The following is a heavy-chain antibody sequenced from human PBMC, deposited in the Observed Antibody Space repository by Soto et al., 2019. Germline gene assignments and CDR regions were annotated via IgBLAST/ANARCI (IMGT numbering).Heavy chain of an antibody. CDR2: INPNSGGT. J-gene: IGHJ6*02. D-gene: IGHD3-10*01. Sequence: ASVKVSCKASGYTFTGYYMHWVRQAPGQGLEWMGWINPNSGGTNYAQKFQGWVTMNRDTSISTAYMELSRLRSDDTAVCYCARERGAGPVPYYYYGMDVWGQGTTVTVSS. CDR1: GYTFTGYY. V-gene: IGHV1-2*04. CDR3: ARERGAGPVPYYYYGMDV.